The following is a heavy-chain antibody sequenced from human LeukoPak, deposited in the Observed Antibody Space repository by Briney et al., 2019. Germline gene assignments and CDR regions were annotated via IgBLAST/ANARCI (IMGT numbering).Heavy chain of an antibody. CDR2: TYYSRST. D-gene: IGHD1-26*01. Sequence: SETLSLTCTVSGGSSSGSTYYWGWVRQPPGRGLEWVGTTYYSRSTYYTPSLKSRVTISADTCQAQFSLRLPSVTAADTAVYYCARHDDGSFSSSDYWGQGTLVTVSS. J-gene: IGHJ4*02. CDR1: GGSSSGSTYY. CDR3: ARHDDGSFSSSDY. V-gene: IGHV4-39*01.